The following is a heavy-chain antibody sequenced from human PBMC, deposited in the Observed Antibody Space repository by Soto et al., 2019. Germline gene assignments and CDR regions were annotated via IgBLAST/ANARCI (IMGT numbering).Heavy chain of an antibody. CDR3: ARRNEQWLANNWFDP. J-gene: IGHJ5*02. CDR1: GYTFTSYG. CDR2: ISAYNGNT. D-gene: IGHD6-19*01. Sequence: GASVKVSCKASGYTFTSYGISWVRQAPGQGLEWMGWISAYNGNTNYAQKLQGRVTMTTDTSTSTAYMELRSLRSDDTAVYYCARRNEQWLANNWFDPWGQGTLVTVSS. V-gene: IGHV1-18*01.